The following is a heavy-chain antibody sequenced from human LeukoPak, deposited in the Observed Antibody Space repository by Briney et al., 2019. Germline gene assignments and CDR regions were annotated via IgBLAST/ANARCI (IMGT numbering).Heavy chain of an antibody. CDR1: GGSISRYY. Sequence: SETLSLTCTVSGGSISRYYWSWIRQPPGKGLEWIGNMYYSGSTNYNPSLKSRVTISVDTSKNQFSLKLSSVTAADTAVYYCARYDGEDYFDYWGQGTLVTVSS. J-gene: IGHJ4*02. CDR3: ARYDGEDYFDY. V-gene: IGHV4-59*08. CDR2: MYYSGST. D-gene: IGHD4-17*01.